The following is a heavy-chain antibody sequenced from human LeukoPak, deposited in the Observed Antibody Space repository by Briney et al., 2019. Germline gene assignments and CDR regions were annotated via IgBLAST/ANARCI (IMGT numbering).Heavy chain of an antibody. CDR3: ARVAASGGLRWQTGFI. J-gene: IGHJ4*02. Sequence: SETLSLTCAVYGGSFSGYYWSWIRQPPGKGLEWIGEINHSGSTNYNPSLKSRVTISVDTSKNQFSLKLSSVTAADTAVYYCARVAASGGLRWQTGFIWGQGTVVTVSS. CDR2: INHSGST. V-gene: IGHV4-34*01. D-gene: IGHD4-23*01. CDR1: GGSFSGYY.